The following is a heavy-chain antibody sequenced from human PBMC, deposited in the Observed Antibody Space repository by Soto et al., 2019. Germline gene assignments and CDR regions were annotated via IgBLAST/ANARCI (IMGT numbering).Heavy chain of an antibody. CDR3: AFGNLSYYFDY. V-gene: IGHV3-30*03. CDR2: ISYDGSDK. D-gene: IGHD3-16*01. Sequence: GGSLRLSCAASGFTFSSYGMHWVRQAPGKGLEWVAVISYDGSDKYYADSVKGRFTISRDNSKNTLYLQMNGLRAEDTAVYHCAFGNLSYYFDYWGQGTPVTVSS. J-gene: IGHJ4*02. CDR1: GFTFSSYG.